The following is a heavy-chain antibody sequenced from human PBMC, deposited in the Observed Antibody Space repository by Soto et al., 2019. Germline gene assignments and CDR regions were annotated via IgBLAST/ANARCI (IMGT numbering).Heavy chain of an antibody. V-gene: IGHV4-59*01. Sequence: SETLSLTCTVSGGSMSSYYWSWIRQPPGKGLEWIGYIYYSGSTNYNPSLKSRVTISVDTSKNQFSLKLSSVTAADTAVYYCARDRGGTVKRGVYHYGMDVWGQGTTVTVSS. CDR2: IYYSGST. CDR3: ARDRGGTVKRGVYHYGMDV. CDR1: GGSMSSYY. J-gene: IGHJ6*02. D-gene: IGHD1-1*01.